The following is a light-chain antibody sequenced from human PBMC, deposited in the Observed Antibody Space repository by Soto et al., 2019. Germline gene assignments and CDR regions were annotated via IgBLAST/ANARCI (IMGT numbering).Light chain of an antibody. Sequence: EIVLTQSPATLSLSPGERATLSCRASQSVSSYLVWYQQKPGQAPRLLIYDASNRATGIPVRFSGSGSETDFTLTISSLEPEDFAVYHCQQRSNWPYTXXXGTKLEXK. CDR3: QQRSNWPYT. CDR2: DAS. J-gene: IGKJ2*01. CDR1: QSVSSY. V-gene: IGKV3-11*01.